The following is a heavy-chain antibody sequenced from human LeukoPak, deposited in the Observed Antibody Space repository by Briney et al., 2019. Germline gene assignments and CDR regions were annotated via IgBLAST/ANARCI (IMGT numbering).Heavy chain of an antibody. V-gene: IGHV3-74*01. CDR1: GFTFSSYW. J-gene: IGHJ4*02. D-gene: IGHD6-6*01. CDR3: ASSVAAREFDY. CDR2: INSDGSST. Sequence: PGGSLRLSCAASGFTFSSYWVHWVRQAPRKGLVWVSRINSDGSSTSYADSVKGRFTISRDNAKNTLYLQMNSLRAEDTAVYYCASSVAAREFDYWGQGTLVTVSS.